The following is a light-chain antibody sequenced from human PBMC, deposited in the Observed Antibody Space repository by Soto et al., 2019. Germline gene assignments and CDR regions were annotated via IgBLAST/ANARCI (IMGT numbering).Light chain of an antibody. CDR3: QQFQSFFWT. V-gene: IGKV1-5*01. Sequence: DIQMTHSPSTLSASVGDRVTITCRASESIGTWLAWYQQKPGKAPNLLIYDASSLQSGVPSRFSGRGSGKEFTLTISSLQPDDFATHYCQQFQSFFWTLGHGNKV. J-gene: IGKJ1*01. CDR1: ESIGTW. CDR2: DAS.